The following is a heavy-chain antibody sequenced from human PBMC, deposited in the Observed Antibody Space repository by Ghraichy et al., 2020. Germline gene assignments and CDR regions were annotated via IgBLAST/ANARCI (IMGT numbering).Heavy chain of an antibody. J-gene: IGHJ6*02. Sequence: SETLSLTCTVSGGSISSSSYYWGWIRQPPGKGLEWIGSIYYSGSTYYNPSLKSRVTISVDTSKNQFSLKLSSVTAADTAVYYCARRSNYYDFWSGYWLPQGTYGMDVWGQGTTVTVSS. CDR3: ARRSNYYDFWSGYWLPQGTYGMDV. CDR2: IYYSGST. V-gene: IGHV4-39*01. CDR1: GGSISSSSYY. D-gene: IGHD3-3*01.